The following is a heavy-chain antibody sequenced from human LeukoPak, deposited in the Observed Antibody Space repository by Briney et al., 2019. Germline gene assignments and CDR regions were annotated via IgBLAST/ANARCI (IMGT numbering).Heavy chain of an antibody. V-gene: IGHV1-69*04. J-gene: IGHJ4*02. CDR1: GGTFTTYS. CDR3: ARGYCLSTSCYNDFDY. D-gene: IGHD2-2*02. CDR2: IIPILGIP. Sequence: GASVKVSCKASGGTFTTYSVSRVRQAPGQGLEWMGRIIPILGIPNYAQRFQGRVTITADESTSTAYMELTSLRSEDTAVYYCARGYCLSTSCYNDFDYWGQGTLVTVSS.